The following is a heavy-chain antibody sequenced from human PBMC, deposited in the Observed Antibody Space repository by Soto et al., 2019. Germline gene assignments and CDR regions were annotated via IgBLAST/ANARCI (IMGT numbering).Heavy chain of an antibody. CDR2: IYYSGST. J-gene: IGHJ4*02. CDR1: GGSISSYY. D-gene: IGHD3-10*01. CDR3: ARHNYGSGSTYFDY. V-gene: IGHV4-59*08. Sequence: QVQLQESGPGLVKPSETLSLTCTVSGGSISSYYWSWIRQPPGKGLEWIGYIYYSGSTNYNPSLKRRFTISVDTPKHQFSLKLNSMTAADTAVYYCARHNYGSGSTYFDYWGQGTLVTVSS.